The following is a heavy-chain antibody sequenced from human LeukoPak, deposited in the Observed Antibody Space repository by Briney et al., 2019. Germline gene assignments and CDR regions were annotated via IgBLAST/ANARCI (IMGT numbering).Heavy chain of an antibody. Sequence: ASVKVSCKASGYTFTSYGISWVRQAPGQGLEWMGWISAYNGNTNYAQKLQGRVTMTTDTSTSTAYMELSSLRSDDTAVYYCARDFFGYCSSTSCYSFGYWGQGTLVTVSS. D-gene: IGHD2-2*03. CDR3: ARDFFGYCSSTSCYSFGY. CDR1: GYTFTSYG. V-gene: IGHV1-18*01. J-gene: IGHJ4*02. CDR2: ISAYNGNT.